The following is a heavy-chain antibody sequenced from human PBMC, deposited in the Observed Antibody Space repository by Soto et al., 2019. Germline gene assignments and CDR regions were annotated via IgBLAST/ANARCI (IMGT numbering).Heavy chain of an antibody. J-gene: IGHJ6*02. CDR3: AHRLPGPSGYDV. D-gene: IGHD6-13*01. CDR2: IYWNDEQ. V-gene: IGHV2-5*01. Sequence: GLTLVNPTHNLTLTCTFSGFSLTSGVVGVGWIRQPPGESLEWLALIYWNDEQYYNTSLRNRLTITRDTSKNQVVLKMTNMDPVDTATYYCAHRLPGPSGYDVWGQGTKVTVSS. CDR1: GFSLTSGVVG.